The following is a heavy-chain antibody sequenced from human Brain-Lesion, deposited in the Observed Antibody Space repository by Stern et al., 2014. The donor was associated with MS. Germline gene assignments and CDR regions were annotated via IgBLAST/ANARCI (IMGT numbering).Heavy chain of an antibody. D-gene: IGHD2-2*01. CDR2: IYYSGST. Sequence: QLQLQESGPGLVKPSQTLSLTCTVSGGSISSGDYYWSWIRQPPGKGLEWIGYIYYSGSTYYNPSLKSRVTISVDTSKKQFSLKLSSVTAADTAVYHCARIDVNIGYCGDATCYAGSDPWGQGTLVTVSS. CDR3: ARIDVNIGYCGDATCYAGSDP. V-gene: IGHV4-30-4*01. J-gene: IGHJ5*02. CDR1: GGSISSGDYY.